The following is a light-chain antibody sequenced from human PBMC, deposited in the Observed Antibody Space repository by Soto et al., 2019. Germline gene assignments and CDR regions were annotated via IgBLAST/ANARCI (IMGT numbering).Light chain of an antibody. CDR3: QQYGSSPPEKT. CDR1: QSGSSNY. V-gene: IGKV3-20*01. Sequence: EIVLTQSPGTLSLSAGERATLSCRASQSGSSNYLAWYQQKPGQAPSLLIYGASGRATGIPDRFSGSGSGTDFTLTISRLEPEDFAVYYCQQYGSSPPEKTFGQGTKVEI. J-gene: IGKJ1*01. CDR2: GAS.